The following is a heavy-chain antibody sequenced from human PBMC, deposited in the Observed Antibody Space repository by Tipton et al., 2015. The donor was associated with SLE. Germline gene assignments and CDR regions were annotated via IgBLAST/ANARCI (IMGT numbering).Heavy chain of an antibody. CDR2: VNHSGST. D-gene: IGHD3-3*01. J-gene: IGHJ4*02. V-gene: IGHV4-34*01. CDR1: GGSFSDYF. CDR3: ARCTIFGVVRGSFDS. Sequence: TLSLTCAVYGGSFSDYFWTWIRQSPGKGLEWIGDVNHSGSTDYHPSLKSRVTMSVGTSKIQFSLKLTSVTAADTALYYCARCTIFGVVRGSFDSWGQGTLVTVS.